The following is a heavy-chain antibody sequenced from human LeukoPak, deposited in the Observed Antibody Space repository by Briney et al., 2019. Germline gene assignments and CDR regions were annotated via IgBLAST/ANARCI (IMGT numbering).Heavy chain of an antibody. D-gene: IGHD6-19*01. CDR3: ARGRGVQVASTNYYYYMDV. CDR1: GFTFSSYE. V-gene: IGHV3-21*01. Sequence: PGGSLRLSCAASGFTFSSYEMNWVRQAPGKGLEWVSSISSTSSYIYYADSAKGRFTISRDNAKNSLYLQMNSLRAEDTAVYYCARGRGVQVASTNYYYYMDVWGKGTTVTVSS. J-gene: IGHJ6*03. CDR2: ISSTSSYI.